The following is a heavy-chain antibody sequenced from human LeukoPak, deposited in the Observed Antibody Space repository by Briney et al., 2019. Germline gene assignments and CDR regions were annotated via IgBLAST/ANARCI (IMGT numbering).Heavy chain of an antibody. CDR2: IYTSGTS. J-gene: IGHJ4*02. CDR1: GGSISSGSYD. CDR3: ARGVGATI. D-gene: IGHD1-26*01. Sequence: SETLSLTCTVSGGSISSGSYDWYWIRQPAGKGLEWIGHIYTSGTSNYNPSLRSRVTISVDTSKNQFSLKLTSVTAADTAVYYCARGVGATIWGQGTLVTVSS. V-gene: IGHV4-61*09.